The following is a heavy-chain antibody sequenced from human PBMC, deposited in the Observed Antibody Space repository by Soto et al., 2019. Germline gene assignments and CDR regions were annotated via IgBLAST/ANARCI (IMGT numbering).Heavy chain of an antibody. D-gene: IGHD4-17*01. CDR2: IYYCGST. CDR3: TRHQTVTSSGFDY. J-gene: IGHJ4*02. V-gene: IGHV4-39*01. CDR1: GGSISSSNYY. Sequence: LQLQESAPGLVKPSETLSLTCTVSGGSISSSNYYWGWIRQPPGKGLEWIGSIYYCGSTYYTPSLKSRVTISVDTYKNQFSLKLSSVTAADSAVYYCTRHQTVTSSGFDYWGQGTLVTVSS.